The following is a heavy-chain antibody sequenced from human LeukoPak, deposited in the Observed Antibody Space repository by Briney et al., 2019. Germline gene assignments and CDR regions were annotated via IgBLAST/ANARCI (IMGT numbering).Heavy chain of an antibody. CDR1: GGTFSSYA. CDR3: ARGSSGWYNWFDP. CDR2: IIPIFGTA. V-gene: IGHV1-69*13. D-gene: IGHD6-19*01. J-gene: IGHJ5*02. Sequence: SVKVSCKASGGTFSSYASSWVRQAPGQGLEWMGGIIPIFGTANYAQKFQGRVTITADESTSTAYMELSSLRSEDTAVYYCARGSSGWYNWFDPWGQGTLVTVSS.